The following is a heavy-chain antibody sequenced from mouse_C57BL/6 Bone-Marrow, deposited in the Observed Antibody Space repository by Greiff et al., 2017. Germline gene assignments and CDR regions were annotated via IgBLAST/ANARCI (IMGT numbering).Heavy chain of an antibody. V-gene: IGHV1-85*01. Sequence: QVQLKESGPELVKPGASVKLSCKASGYTFTSYDINWVKQRPGQGLEWIGWIYPRDGSTKYNEKFKGKATLTVDTYSSTAYMELHSLTSEDSAVYFCANDGYNRYFDVWGTGTTVTVSS. J-gene: IGHJ1*03. CDR2: IYPRDGST. D-gene: IGHD2-3*01. CDR1: GYTFTSYD. CDR3: ANDGYNRYFDV.